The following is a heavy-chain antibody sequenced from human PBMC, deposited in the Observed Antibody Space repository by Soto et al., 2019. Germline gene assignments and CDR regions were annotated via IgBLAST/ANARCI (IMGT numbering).Heavy chain of an antibody. J-gene: IGHJ4*02. CDR3: TRPYCTNGVCYEYYFDY. Sequence: EVQLVESGGGLVQPGGSLRVSCTASGFIFSSYWMHWVRQAPGKGLVWVSRINTDGTSTYYADSVKGRFTISRDNAKNTLYLQMNSLGAEDTAVYFCTRPYCTNGVCYEYYFDYWSQGSLVTVSS. CDR2: INTDGTST. D-gene: IGHD2-8*01. V-gene: IGHV3-74*01. CDR1: GFIFSSYW.